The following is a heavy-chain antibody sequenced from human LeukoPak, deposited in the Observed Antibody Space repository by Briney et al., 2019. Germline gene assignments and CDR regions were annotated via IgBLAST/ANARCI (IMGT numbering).Heavy chain of an antibody. CDR2: IYTSGST. CDR1: GGSISSGSYY. D-gene: IGHD3-22*01. CDR3: ARDTHHYDSSDYHC. J-gene: IGHJ4*02. Sequence: PSQTLSLTCTVSGGSISSGSYYWSWIRQPAGKGLEWIGRIYTSGSTNYNPSLKSRVTISVDTSKNQFSLKLSSVTAADTAVYYCARDTHHYDSSDYHCWGQGTLVTVSS. V-gene: IGHV4-61*02.